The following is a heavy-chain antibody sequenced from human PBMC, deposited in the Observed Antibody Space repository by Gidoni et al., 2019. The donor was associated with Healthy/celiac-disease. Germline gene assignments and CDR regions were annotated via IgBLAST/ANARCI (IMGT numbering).Heavy chain of an antibody. CDR2: IKQDGSEK. V-gene: IGHV3-7*03. CDR1: GFTFSSYW. Sequence: EVQLVESGGGLVQPGGSLRLPCAASGFTFSSYWMSWVRQDPGKGLEWVANIKQDGSEKYYVDSVKGRFTISRDNAKNSLYLQMNSLRAEDTAVYYCAREANYYGSGSPLDWGQGTLVTVSS. D-gene: IGHD3-10*01. J-gene: IGHJ4*02. CDR3: AREANYYGSGSPLD.